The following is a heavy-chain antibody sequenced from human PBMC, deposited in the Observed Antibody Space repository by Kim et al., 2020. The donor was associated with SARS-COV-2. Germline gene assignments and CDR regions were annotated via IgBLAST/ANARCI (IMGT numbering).Heavy chain of an antibody. CDR2: VFHGGST. J-gene: IGHJ5*02. CDR3: ARVVGAGSWGWFDP. Sequence: SETLSLTCNVSGFSISSGNYWAWIRQPPGKGLEWIGNVFHGGSTYTNPSPKSRVTFSVDTSKNHFSLKMTSMTAADTAVYYCARVVGAGSWGWFDPWGQGTLVTVSS. D-gene: IGHD3-10*01. CDR1: GFSISSGNY. V-gene: IGHV4-38-2*02.